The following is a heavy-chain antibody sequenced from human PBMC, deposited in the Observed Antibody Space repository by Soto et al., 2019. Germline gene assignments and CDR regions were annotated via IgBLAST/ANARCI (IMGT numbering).Heavy chain of an antibody. J-gene: IGHJ6*02. CDR3: ARGQIPYGLDV. CDR1: GFTFSKYP. V-gene: IGHV3-64*02. CDR2: ISGDGGTT. Sequence: ALRLSCTASGFTFSKYPMHWVRQAPGKGLEYVSAISGDGGTTFYADSVRGRFTMSRDNLKNTLYLQMRSLRVEDMAVYYCARGQIPYGLDVWGQGTTVTVSS.